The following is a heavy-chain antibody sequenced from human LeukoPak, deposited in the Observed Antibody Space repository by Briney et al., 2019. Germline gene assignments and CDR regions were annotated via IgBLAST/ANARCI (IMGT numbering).Heavy chain of an antibody. J-gene: IGHJ6*03. CDR3: ARNRPYYYYYMDV. CDR2: INHSGST. V-gene: IGHV4-34*01. D-gene: IGHD1-14*01. CDR1: SGSFSGYY. Sequence: SETLSLTCAVYSGSFSGYYWNWIRQPPGKGLEWIGEINHSGSTNYNPSLKSRVTISVDTSKNQFSLKLSSVTAADTAVYYCARNRPYYYYYMDVWGKGTTVTVSS.